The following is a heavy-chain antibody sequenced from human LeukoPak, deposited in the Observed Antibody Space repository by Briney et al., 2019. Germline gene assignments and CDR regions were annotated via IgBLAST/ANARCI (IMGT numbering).Heavy chain of an antibody. CDR1: GYTFTSNY. J-gene: IGHJ4*02. CDR2: IYPRDGST. Sequence: ASVKVSCKASGYTFTSNYIHWVRQAPGQGLEWMGMIYPRDGSTSYAQKFQGRVTVIRDTSTSTVHMELSGLRSEDTAVYYCARDQEGFDYWGQGTLVTVSS. V-gene: IGHV1-46*01. CDR3: ARDQEGFDY.